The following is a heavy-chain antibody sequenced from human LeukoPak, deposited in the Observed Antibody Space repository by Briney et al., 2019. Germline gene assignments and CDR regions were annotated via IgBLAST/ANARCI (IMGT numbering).Heavy chain of an antibody. J-gene: IGHJ4*02. CDR2: ISSSSSTI. CDR3: ARRGFVAGLKGFSDY. D-gene: IGHD6-19*01. V-gene: IGHV3-48*01. Sequence: GGSLRFSGAASGFTFSSYSMTWVRRVPGKGREWVSYISSSSSTIYYADSVKGRFTISRDNAKNSLYLQMNSLRAEDTAVYYCARRGFVAGLKGFSDYWGQGTLVTVSS. CDR1: GFTFSSYS.